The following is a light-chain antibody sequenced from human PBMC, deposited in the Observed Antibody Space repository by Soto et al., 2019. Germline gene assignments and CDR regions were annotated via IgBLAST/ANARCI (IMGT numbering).Light chain of an antibody. CDR3: LHLSSYPLI. CDR1: QGISSY. V-gene: IGKV1-9*01. Sequence: DIQLTQSPSFLSASVGDRVTITCRASQGISSYLAWYQQKPGRAPKLLIYAASTLQSGVPSRFSGSGSGTEFTLTIRGRQPEDFATYYCLHLSSYPLIFGGGTKVEI. CDR2: AAS. J-gene: IGKJ4*01.